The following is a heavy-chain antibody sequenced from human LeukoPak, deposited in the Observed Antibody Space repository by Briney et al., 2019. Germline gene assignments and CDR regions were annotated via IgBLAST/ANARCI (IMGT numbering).Heavy chain of an antibody. CDR3: ARDPIWFGELFHYYYGMDV. Sequence: GGSLRLSCAASGFTVSSNYMSWVRQAPGKGLEWVSVIYSGGSTYYADSVKGRFTISRDNSKNTLYLQMNSLRAEDTAVYYCARDPIWFGELFHYYYGMDVWGQGTTVTVSS. CDR2: IYSGGST. V-gene: IGHV3-53*01. D-gene: IGHD3-10*01. J-gene: IGHJ6*02. CDR1: GFTVSSNY.